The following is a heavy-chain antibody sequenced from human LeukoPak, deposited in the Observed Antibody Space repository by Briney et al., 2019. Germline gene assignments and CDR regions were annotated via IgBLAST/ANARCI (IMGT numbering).Heavy chain of an antibody. CDR1: GYTFTSYG. CDR2: IIAYNANT. V-gene: IGHV1-18*04. J-gene: IGHJ4*02. D-gene: IGHD5-12*01. Sequence: GASGKVACKASGYTFTSYGISWVRQAPGQWLEWIGWIIAYNANTNYAQKLQGRVTMTTDTSTSSAYMKLRSLRSDDTAVYYCAREWLRSDDYWGQGTLVTVSS. CDR3: AREWLRSDDY.